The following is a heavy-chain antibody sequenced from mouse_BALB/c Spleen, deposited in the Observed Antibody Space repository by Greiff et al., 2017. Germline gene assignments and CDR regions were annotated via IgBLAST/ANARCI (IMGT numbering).Heavy chain of an antibody. CDR3: ARWDYGFAY. J-gene: IGHJ3*01. Sequence: EVQRVESGGGLVQPGGSRKLSCAASGFTFSSFGMHWVRQAPEKGLEWVAYISSGSSTIYYADTVKGRFTISRDNPKNTLFLQMTSLRSEDTAMYYCARWDYGFAYWGQGTLVTVSA. CDR1: GFTFSSFG. V-gene: IGHV5-17*02. D-gene: IGHD1-1*02. CDR2: ISSGSSTI.